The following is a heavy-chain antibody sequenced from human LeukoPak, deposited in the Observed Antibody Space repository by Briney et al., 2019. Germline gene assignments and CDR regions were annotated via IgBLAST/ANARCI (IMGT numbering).Heavy chain of an antibody. J-gene: IGHJ4*02. CDR1: GFTVSSNY. V-gene: IGHV3-53*01. D-gene: IGHD2-15*01. Sequence: GGSLRLSCAASGFTVSSNYISWVRQAPGKGLEWVSGIYSGGHIYYADSVKGRFTLSRDNSKNTLYLQMNSLRAEDTAIYYCARRAGEYSHPYDYWGQGTLVTVSS. CDR2: IYSGGHI. CDR3: ARRAGEYSHPYDY.